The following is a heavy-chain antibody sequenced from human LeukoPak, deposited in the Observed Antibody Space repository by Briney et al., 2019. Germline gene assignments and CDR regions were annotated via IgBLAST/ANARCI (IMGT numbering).Heavy chain of an antibody. D-gene: IGHD3-22*01. CDR3: STTYYYDSSEGY. CDR2: IKSETDGGTT. CDR1: GFTFSNAW. V-gene: IGHV3-15*07. J-gene: IGHJ4*02. Sequence: EGSLRLSCAASGFTFSNAWMNWVRQAPGKGLEWVGRIKSETDGGTTDYAAPVKGRFTISRDDSKNTLYLQMNSLKTEDTAVYYCSTTYYYDSSEGYWGQGTLVTVSS.